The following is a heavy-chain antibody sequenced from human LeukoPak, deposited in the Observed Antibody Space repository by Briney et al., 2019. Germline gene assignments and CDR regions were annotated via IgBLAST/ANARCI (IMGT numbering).Heavy chain of an antibody. Sequence: GGSLRLSCAASGFTVSSNYMSWVRQAPGKGLEWVSVIYSGGSTYYADSVKGRFTISRDNSKNTLYLQMNSLRAEDTAVYYCARGSSSSWYGCDYWGQGTLVTVSS. J-gene: IGHJ4*02. CDR2: IYSGGST. V-gene: IGHV3-66*01. CDR1: GFTVSSNY. CDR3: ARGSSSSWYGCDY. D-gene: IGHD6-13*01.